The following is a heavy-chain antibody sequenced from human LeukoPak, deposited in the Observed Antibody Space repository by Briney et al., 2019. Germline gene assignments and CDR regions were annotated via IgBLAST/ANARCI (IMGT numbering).Heavy chain of an antibody. J-gene: IGHJ4*02. V-gene: IGHV4-59*01. D-gene: IGHD3-10*01. CDR3: ARDYGTIVRGASGFDY. Sequence: PSETLSLTCTVSGDSISSYYWTWIRQPPGKGLEWIGYIYYSRTTNYNPSLKSRVTISVDTSKKQFSLELSHVTAADTAIYYWARDYGTIVRGASGFDYWGQGTLVTVSS. CDR2: IYYSRTT. CDR1: GDSISSYY.